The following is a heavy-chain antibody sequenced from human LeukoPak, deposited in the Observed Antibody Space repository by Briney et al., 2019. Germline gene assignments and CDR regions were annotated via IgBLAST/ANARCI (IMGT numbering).Heavy chain of an antibody. CDR1: GYTFTSYY. CDR3: ARNYYDSSGYLGWDALYYYYYGMDV. J-gene: IGHJ6*02. Sequence: GASVKVSCKASGYTFTSYYMHWVRQAPGQGLEWMGIINPSGGRTSYAQKFQGRVTMTRDTSTSTVYMELSSLRSEDTAVYYCARNYYDSSGYLGWDALYYYYYGMDVWGQGTTVTVSS. V-gene: IGHV1-46*01. CDR2: INPSGGRT. D-gene: IGHD3-22*01.